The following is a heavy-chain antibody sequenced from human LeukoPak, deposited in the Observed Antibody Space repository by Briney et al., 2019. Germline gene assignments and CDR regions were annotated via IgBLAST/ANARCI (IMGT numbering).Heavy chain of an antibody. CDR2: HYHTGRI. Sequence: SETLSLTCSVSGGSISGTSYCWGWIRQPLGKGPGWIGSHYHTGRIYHNPSLNSRVTISVDTSKNQFSLKLSSVTDADTAVYYCARDGSDNWGLFDNWGRGTLVTVSS. CDR1: GGSISGTSYC. V-gene: IGHV4-39*07. J-gene: IGHJ4*02. D-gene: IGHD1-1*01. CDR3: ARDGSDNWGLFDN.